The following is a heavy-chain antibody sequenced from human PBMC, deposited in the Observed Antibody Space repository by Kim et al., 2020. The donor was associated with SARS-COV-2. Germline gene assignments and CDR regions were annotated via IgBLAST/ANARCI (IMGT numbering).Heavy chain of an antibody. CDR1: GYTFSNYW. CDR2: IYPGDSDI. V-gene: IGHV5-51*01. J-gene: IGHJ2*01. CDR3: ARHRATDSARYFDL. D-gene: IGHD3-22*01. Sequence: GESLKISCKGSGYTFSNYWIGWVRQMPGEGLEWMGIIYPGDSDIRYSPSFEGQVTISADKSISTAYLQWSSLKASDTAIYFCARHRATDSARYFDLWGRGTLVTVSS.